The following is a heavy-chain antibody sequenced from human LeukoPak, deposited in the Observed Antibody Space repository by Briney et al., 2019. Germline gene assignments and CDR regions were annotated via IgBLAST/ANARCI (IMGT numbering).Heavy chain of an antibody. CDR2: ISSDGSDK. Sequence: PGGSLRLSCAASGFIFSSYVMHWVRQAPGKGLEWVAVISSDGSDKYYADSGKGRFTISRDNSKNQLYLQINSLRTEDTAVYYYAKGVRGVIAYYFDFWGQGTLVTVSS. D-gene: IGHD3-10*01. CDR1: GFIFSSYV. V-gene: IGHV3-30*18. J-gene: IGHJ4*02. CDR3: AKGVRGVIAYYFDF.